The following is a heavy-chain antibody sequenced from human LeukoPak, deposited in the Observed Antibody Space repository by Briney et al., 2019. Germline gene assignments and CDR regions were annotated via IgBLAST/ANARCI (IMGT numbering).Heavy chain of an antibody. J-gene: IGHJ6*03. Sequence: SETLSLTCAVYGGSFSGYYWSWIRQPPGRGLEWIGEINHSGSTNYNPSLKSRVTISVDTSKNQFSLKLSSVTAADTAVYYCARSHVLLWFGELWNSYMDVWGKGTTVTVSS. D-gene: IGHD3-10*01. CDR1: GGSFSGYY. CDR3: ARSHVLLWFGELWNSYMDV. CDR2: INHSGST. V-gene: IGHV4-34*01.